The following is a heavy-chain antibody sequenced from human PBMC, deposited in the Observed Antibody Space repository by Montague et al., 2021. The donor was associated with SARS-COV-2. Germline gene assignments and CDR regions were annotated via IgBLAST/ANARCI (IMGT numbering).Heavy chain of an antibody. Sequence: SETLSLTCAVYGGSFNGYYWNWIRQPPGKGLEWIGEISDIGSTTYNPSLESRLTTSVDRSKNQFSLRLTSVTAADTAIYYCARLRDGVVPSPILGVGPYYSYYYMDVWGRGITVTVSS. CDR1: GGSFNGYY. V-gene: IGHV4-34*01. CDR3: ARLRDGVVPSPILGVGPYYSYYYMDV. CDR2: ISDIGST. J-gene: IGHJ6*03. D-gene: IGHD3-10*01.